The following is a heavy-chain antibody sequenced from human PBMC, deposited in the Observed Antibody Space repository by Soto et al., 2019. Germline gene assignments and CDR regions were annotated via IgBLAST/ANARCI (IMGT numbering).Heavy chain of an antibody. CDR1: GFTFSSYA. D-gene: IGHD6-6*01. CDR2: ISYDGSNK. CDR3: ARGYSSSSAWFEP. Sequence: QVQLVESGGGVVQPGRSLRLSCAASGFTFSSYAMHWVRQAPGKGLEWVAVISYDGSNKYYADSVKGRFTISRDNSKNKLHLQMTSLRAEDTAVYYCARGYSSSSAWFEPWGQGNLVTVSS. V-gene: IGHV3-30-3*01. J-gene: IGHJ5*02.